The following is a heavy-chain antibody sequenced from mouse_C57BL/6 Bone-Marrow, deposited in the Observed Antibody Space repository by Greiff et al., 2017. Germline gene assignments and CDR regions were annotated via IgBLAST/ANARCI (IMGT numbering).Heavy chain of an antibody. V-gene: IGHV1-64*01. CDR2: IHPNSGRT. J-gene: IGHJ4*01. CDR3: ARLIYDGYSYDAMDY. CDR1: GYTFTSYW. D-gene: IGHD2-3*01. Sequence: QVQLQQPGAELVKPGASVKLSCKASGYTFTSYWLHWVTQRPGQGLEWIGMIHPNSGRTNYNEKFKSKATLTVDKSSSTAYMQRSSLTSEDSAVYYCARLIYDGYSYDAMDYWGQGTSVTVSS.